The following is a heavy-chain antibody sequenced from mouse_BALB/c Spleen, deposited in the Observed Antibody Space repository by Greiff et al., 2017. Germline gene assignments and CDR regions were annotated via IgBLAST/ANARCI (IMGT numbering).Heavy chain of an antibody. CDR3: ADYRYDYYCDY. CDR2: IDPANGNT. CDR1: GFNIKDTY. J-gene: IGHJ2*01. V-gene: IGHV14-3*02. D-gene: IGHD2-14*01. Sequence: VQLKQSGAELVKPGASVKLSCTASGFNIKDTYMHWVKQRPEQGLEWIGRIDPANGNTKYDPKFQGKATITADTSSNTAYLQLSSLTSEDTAVYYCADYRYDYYCDYWGQGTTLTVSS.